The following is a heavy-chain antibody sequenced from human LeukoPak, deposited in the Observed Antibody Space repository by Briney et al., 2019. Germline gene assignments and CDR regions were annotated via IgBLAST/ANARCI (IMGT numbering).Heavy chain of an antibody. CDR3: ARDRVDFWSGYALDYYYYYMDV. D-gene: IGHD3-3*01. J-gene: IGHJ6*03. V-gene: IGHV3-21*01. CDR1: GFTFSSYS. CDR2: ISSSSSYI. Sequence: PGGSLRLSCAASGFTFSSYSMNWVRQAPGKGLEWVSSISSSSSYIYYADSVKGRFTISRDNAKNSLYLQMNSLRAEDTAVYYCARDRVDFWSGYALDYYYYYMDVWGKGTTVTVSS.